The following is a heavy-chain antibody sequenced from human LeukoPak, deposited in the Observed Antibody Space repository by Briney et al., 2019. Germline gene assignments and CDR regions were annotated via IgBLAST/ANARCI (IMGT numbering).Heavy chain of an antibody. D-gene: IGHD5-18*01. J-gene: IGHJ4*02. V-gene: IGHV3-23*01. CDR2: INWNGGST. CDR3: AKDRLRYSYGYGGEIDY. CDR1: GFTFSSYA. Sequence: SGGSLRLSCAASGFTFSSYAMSWVRQAPGKGLEWVSGINWNGGSTGYADSVKGRFTISRDNSKNTLYLQMNSLRAEDTAVYYCAKDRLRYSYGYGGEIDYWGQGTLVTVSS.